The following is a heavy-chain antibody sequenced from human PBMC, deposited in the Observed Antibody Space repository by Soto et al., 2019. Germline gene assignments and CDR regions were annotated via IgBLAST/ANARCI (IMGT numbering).Heavy chain of an antibody. CDR1: GGIFSSYA. Sequence: ASVKVSWKASGGIFSSYAINWVRQAPGQGLEWMGGIIIIFGTANYAQKFQGRVTITADESTSTAYMELSSLRSEDTAVYYCARDLYYFDYWGQGTLVTVSS. J-gene: IGHJ4*02. CDR3: ARDLYYFDY. CDR2: IIIIFGTA. V-gene: IGHV1-69*13.